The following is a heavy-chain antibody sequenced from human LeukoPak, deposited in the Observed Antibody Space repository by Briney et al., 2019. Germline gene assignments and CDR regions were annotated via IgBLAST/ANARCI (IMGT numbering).Heavy chain of an antibody. CDR3: TRRGGSNGRGAFDY. V-gene: IGHV3-23*01. CDR1: GFTFSSYT. Sequence: GGSLRLSCAASGFTFSSYTMNWVRQAPGKGLEWVSSISGSDGRTFYAGSVKGRFTISRDSSQNTLYMQMSRLRAEDTAIYYCTRRGGSNGRGAFDYWGQGTLITVSS. D-gene: IGHD1-26*01. J-gene: IGHJ4*02. CDR2: ISGSDGRT.